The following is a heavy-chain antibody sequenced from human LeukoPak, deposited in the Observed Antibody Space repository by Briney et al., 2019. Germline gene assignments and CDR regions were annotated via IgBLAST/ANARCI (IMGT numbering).Heavy chain of an antibody. J-gene: IGHJ1*01. CDR2: IKSERST. Sequence: GGSLTLSCAASGFTFSSYWKQWVRQAPGKGPVWVSRIKSERSTNYADSVKGRFTISRDNVKNTVSLQMNSLRAEDTGVYYCARAPSEIGGYVDEYFRHWGQGTLVTVSS. V-gene: IGHV3-74*01. CDR3: ARAPSEIGGYVDEYFRH. CDR1: GFTFSSYW. D-gene: IGHD3-22*01.